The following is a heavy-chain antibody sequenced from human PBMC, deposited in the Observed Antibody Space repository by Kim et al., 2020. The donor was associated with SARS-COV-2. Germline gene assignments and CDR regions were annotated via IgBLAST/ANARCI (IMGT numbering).Heavy chain of an antibody. V-gene: IGHV1-24*01. D-gene: IGHD5-12*01. J-gene: IGHJ4*02. CDR1: GYTLTELS. CDR2: FDPEDGET. CDR3: ATGKRWLQYFDY. Sequence: ASVKVSCKVSGYTLTELSMHWVRQAPGKGLEWMGGFDPEDGETIYAQKFQGRVTMTEDTSTDTAYMELSSLRSEDTAVYYCATGKRWLQYFDYWGQGTLVTVSS.